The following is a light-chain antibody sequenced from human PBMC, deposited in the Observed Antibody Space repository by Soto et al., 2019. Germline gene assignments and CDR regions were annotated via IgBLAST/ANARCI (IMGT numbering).Light chain of an antibody. Sequence: DIVMTQSPDSLAVSLGERATINCKSSQSVLYSSNNKNYLAWYQQKPGQPPKLLIYWASTRDSGVPARFSGSGSGTDFTLTISSLQAEDVAVYYCQQYYSTPLTFGGGTQVDIK. J-gene: IGKJ4*01. CDR3: QQYYSTPLT. V-gene: IGKV4-1*01. CDR2: WAS. CDR1: QSVLYSSNNKNY.